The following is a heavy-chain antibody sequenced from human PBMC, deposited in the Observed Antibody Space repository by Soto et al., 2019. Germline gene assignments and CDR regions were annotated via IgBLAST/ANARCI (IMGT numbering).Heavy chain of an antibody. V-gene: IGHV1-2*02. CDR3: AREGGSYFLRCFYS. Sequence: ASVKVSCKASGYTYTGYYMYWVRPAPGQGLEWMVCINPNSGATNYAQKFQGRVTMTRDTSISTAYMELTSLRSDDTAVYYGAREGGSYFLRCFYSWG. D-gene: IGHD1-26*01. CDR2: INPNSGAT. J-gene: IGHJ5*01. CDR1: GYTYTGYY.